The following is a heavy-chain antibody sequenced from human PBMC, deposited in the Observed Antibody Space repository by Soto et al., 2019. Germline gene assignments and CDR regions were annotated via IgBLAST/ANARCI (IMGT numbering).Heavy chain of an antibody. CDR1: GFTFSSYW. D-gene: IGHD2-15*01. J-gene: IGHJ6*03. CDR2: IKQDGSEK. CDR3: AREVRGRMVRRSHPIGPYMDV. V-gene: IGHV3-7*01. Sequence: GGSLRLSCAASGFTFSSYWMSWVRQAPGKGLEWVANIKQDGSEKYYVDSVKGRFTISRDNAKNSLYLQMNSLRAEDTAVYYCAREVRGRMVRRSHPIGPYMDVWGKGTTVTVSS.